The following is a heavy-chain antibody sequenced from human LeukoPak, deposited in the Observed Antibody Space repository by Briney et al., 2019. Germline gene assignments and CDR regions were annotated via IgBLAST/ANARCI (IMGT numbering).Heavy chain of an antibody. CDR1: GYSFTTYW. V-gene: IGHV5-51*01. CDR2: IYPGDSDT. Sequence: GESLKISCKASGYSFTTYWIGWVLQVPGKGLEWVGIIYPGDSDTRYSPSFQGQVTISADKSISTAYLQWSSLKASDTAMYYCARSYQLLSGWFDPWGQGTLVTVSS. D-gene: IGHD2-2*01. J-gene: IGHJ5*02. CDR3: ARSYQLLSGWFDP.